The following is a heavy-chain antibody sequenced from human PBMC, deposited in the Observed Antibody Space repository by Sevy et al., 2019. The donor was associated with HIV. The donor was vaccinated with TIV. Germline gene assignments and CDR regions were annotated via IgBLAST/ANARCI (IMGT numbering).Heavy chain of an antibody. J-gene: IGHJ5*02. CDR1: GGTFSSYA. V-gene: IGHV1-69*06. CDR3: ARHNYYGSGSYSGWFDP. D-gene: IGHD3-10*01. CDR2: IIPIFGTA. Sequence: ASVKVTCKASGGTFSSYAISWVRQAPGQGLEWMGGIIPIFGTAKYAQKFQGRITITAEKSTSTAYMELSSLGSEDTAVYYCARHNYYGSGSYSGWFDPWGQVTLVTVSS.